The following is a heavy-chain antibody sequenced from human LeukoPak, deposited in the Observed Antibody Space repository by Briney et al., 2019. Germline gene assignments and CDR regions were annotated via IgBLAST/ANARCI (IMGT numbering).Heavy chain of an antibody. D-gene: IGHD3-22*01. V-gene: IGHV1-69*13. Sequence: ASVRVSCKASGGTFSSYAISWVRQAPGQGLEWMGGIIPIFGTANYAQKFQGRVTITADESTSTAYMELSSLRSEDTAVYYCARDGRAYYYDSSGYYQRAFDIWGQGTMVTVSS. CDR2: IIPIFGTA. CDR3: ARDGRAYYYDSSGYYQRAFDI. J-gene: IGHJ3*02. CDR1: GGTFSSYA.